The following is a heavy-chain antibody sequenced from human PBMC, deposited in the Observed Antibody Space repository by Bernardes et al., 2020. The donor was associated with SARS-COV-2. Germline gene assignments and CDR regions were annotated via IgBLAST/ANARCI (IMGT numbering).Heavy chain of an antibody. Sequence: GGSLRLSCGASGFTFSNYAMHWVRQAPDKGLEWVAIIWYDGSYKYYADSVKGRFSISRDNSKNTLFLQMNSLRAEDTAIYYCAKSVLFYYYYHGMDVWGQGATVTVSS. V-gene: IGHV3-33*06. J-gene: IGHJ6*02. CDR3: AKSVLFYYYYHGMDV. CDR1: GFTFSNYA. CDR2: IWYDGSYK.